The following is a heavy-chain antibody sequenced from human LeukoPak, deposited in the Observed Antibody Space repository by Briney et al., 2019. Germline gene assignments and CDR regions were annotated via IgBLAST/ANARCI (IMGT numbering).Heavy chain of an antibody. D-gene: IGHD3-22*01. J-gene: IGHJ6*03. CDR2: IYYSGST. CDR3: ARAAPYGSSGYYPWDYYYYYMDV. V-gene: IGHV4-59*11. Sequence: SETLSLTCTVSGGSISSHYWSWIRQPPGKGLEWIGYIYYSGSTNYNPSLKSRVTISVDTSKNQFSLKLSSVTAADTAVYYCARAAPYGSSGYYPWDYYYYYMDVWGKGTTVTVSS. CDR1: GGSISSHY.